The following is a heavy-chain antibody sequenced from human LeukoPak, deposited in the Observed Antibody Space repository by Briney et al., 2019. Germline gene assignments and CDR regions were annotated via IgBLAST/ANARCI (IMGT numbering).Heavy chain of an antibody. J-gene: IGHJ4*02. CDR1: GFTFNIYW. V-gene: IGHV3-74*01. D-gene: IGHD2-15*01. Sequence: GGSLRLSCAASGFTFNIYWMDWVRLAPGKGLIWVSRINTDGSDTTYADSVKGRFTISRDNAKNTLYLQMNSLRAEDTAVYYCARGCSGGSCSDNWGQGTLVTVSS. CDR3: ARGCSGGSCSDN. CDR2: INTDGSDT.